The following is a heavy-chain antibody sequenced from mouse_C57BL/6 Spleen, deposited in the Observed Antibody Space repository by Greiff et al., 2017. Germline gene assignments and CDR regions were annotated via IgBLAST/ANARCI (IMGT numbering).Heavy chain of an antibody. CDR2: IRLKSDNYAT. J-gene: IGHJ1*03. D-gene: IGHD1-1*01. CDR3: TNYYGSSNWYFDV. CDR1: GFTFSNYW. V-gene: IGHV6-3*01. Sequence: EVKLVESGGGLVQPGGSMKLSCVASGFTFSNYWMNWVRQSPEKGLEWVAQIRLKSDNYATHYAESVKGRFIISRDDSKSSVYLQMNNLRAEDTGIYYCTNYYGSSNWYFDVWGTGTTVTVSS.